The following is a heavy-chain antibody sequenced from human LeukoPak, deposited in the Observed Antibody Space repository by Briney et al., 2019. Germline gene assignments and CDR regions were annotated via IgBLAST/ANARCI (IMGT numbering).Heavy chain of an antibody. CDR1: GGTFSSYA. D-gene: IGHD3-10*01. CDR2: IIPIFGTA. J-gene: IGHJ4*02. V-gene: IGHV1-69*13. Sequence: SVKVSCKASGGTFSSYAISWVRQAPGQGLEWMGGIIPIFGTANYAQKFQGRVTITADESTSTAYMELSSLRSEDTAVYYCARDRSFGSYYEVSYFDYWGQGTLVTVSS. CDR3: ARDRSFGSYYEVSYFDY.